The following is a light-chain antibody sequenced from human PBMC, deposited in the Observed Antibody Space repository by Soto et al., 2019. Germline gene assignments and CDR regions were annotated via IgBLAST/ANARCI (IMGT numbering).Light chain of an antibody. Sequence: QSVLTQAASVSGSPGQSISIPCPGISSDVGSYNLVSWYQQHPGKAPKLMIYEDSKRPSGVSNRFPGSKSGNTASLTISGLQAEDEADYYCCSYAGSSTDVFGTGTKVTVL. CDR2: EDS. J-gene: IGLJ1*01. CDR1: SSDVGSYNL. V-gene: IGLV2-23*01. CDR3: CSYAGSSTDV.